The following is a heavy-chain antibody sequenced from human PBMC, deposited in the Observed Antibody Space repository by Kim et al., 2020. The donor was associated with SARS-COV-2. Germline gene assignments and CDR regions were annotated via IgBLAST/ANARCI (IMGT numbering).Heavy chain of an antibody. CDR3: AREGLYYYVEGPRPDAFDI. D-gene: IGHD3-10*02. Sequence: SVKVSCKASGGTFSSYAISWVRQAPGQGLEWMGGIIPIFGTANYAQKFQGRVTITADESTSTAYMELSSLRSEDTAVYYCAREGLYYYVEGPRPDAFDIWGQGTMVTVSS. CDR1: GGTFSSYA. J-gene: IGHJ3*02. CDR2: IIPIFGTA. V-gene: IGHV1-69*13.